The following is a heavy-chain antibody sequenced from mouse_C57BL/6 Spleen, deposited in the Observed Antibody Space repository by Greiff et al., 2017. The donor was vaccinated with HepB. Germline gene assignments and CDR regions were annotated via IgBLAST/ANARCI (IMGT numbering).Heavy chain of an antibody. Sequence: VQLQQSGPELVKPGASVKISCKASGYAFSSSWMNWVKQRPGKGLEWIGRIYPGDGDTNYNGKFKGKATLTADKSSSTAYMQLSSLTSEDSAVYVCAREEDYGSSPWFAYWGQRTLVTVSA. V-gene: IGHV1-82*01. J-gene: IGHJ3*01. CDR3: AREEDYGSSPWFAY. CDR1: GYAFSSSW. CDR2: IYPGDGDT. D-gene: IGHD1-1*01.